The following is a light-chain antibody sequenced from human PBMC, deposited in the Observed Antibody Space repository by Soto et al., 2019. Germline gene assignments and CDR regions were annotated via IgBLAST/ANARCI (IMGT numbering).Light chain of an antibody. CDR2: AAS. J-gene: IGKJ4*01. CDR1: QGISSY. Sequence: DIQLTQSPSFLSASVGVRVTITCRASQGISSYLAWYQQKPGKAPKLLIYAASTLQSGVPSRFSGSGSGTEFTLTISSLQPEDFATYYCQQLNSYPFLPFGGGTKVEIK. V-gene: IGKV1-9*01. CDR3: QQLNSYPFLP.